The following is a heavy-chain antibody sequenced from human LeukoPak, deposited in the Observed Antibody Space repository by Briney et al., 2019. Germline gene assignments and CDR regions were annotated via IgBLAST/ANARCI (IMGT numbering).Heavy chain of an antibody. CDR1: GYTFTSYG. J-gene: IGHJ4*02. CDR3: ARQSTRLFNTGSYYPPPAYDY. CDR2: ISAYNGNT. D-gene: IGHD1-26*01. V-gene: IGHV1-18*01. Sequence: ASVKVSCKASGYTFTSYGISWVRQAPGQGLEWMGWISAYNGNTNYAQKFQGRVTMTTDTSTSTAYMVLRSLRSDDTAVYYCARQSTRLFNTGSYYPPPAYDYWGQGTLVIVSS.